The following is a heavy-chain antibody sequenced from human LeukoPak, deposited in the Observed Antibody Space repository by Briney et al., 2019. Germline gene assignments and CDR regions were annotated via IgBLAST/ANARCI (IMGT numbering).Heavy chain of an antibody. D-gene: IGHD6-13*01. CDR2: IYYRGST. Sequence: SEALSLTCTVSGGSISSYYWSWIRQPPGKGLEWSGYIYYRGSTNYNPSLKSRVTISVDTSKNQFSLKLSSVTAADTAVYYCARHPWYSSSWYPSWYFDLWGRGTLVTVSS. CDR1: GGSISSYY. V-gene: IGHV4-59*08. J-gene: IGHJ2*01. CDR3: ARHPWYSSSWYPSWYFDL.